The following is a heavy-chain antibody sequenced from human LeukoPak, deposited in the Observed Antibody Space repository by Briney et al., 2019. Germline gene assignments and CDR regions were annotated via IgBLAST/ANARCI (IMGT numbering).Heavy chain of an antibody. Sequence: GGSLRLSCAASGFTFDDYAMHWVRQAPGKGLEWVSGISWNSGSIGYADSVKGRFTISRDNAKNSLYLQMNSLRAEDTALYYCAKGLGSGSSMGGFDYWGQGTLVTVSS. CDR1: GFTFDDYA. CDR2: ISWNSGSI. D-gene: IGHD3-10*01. CDR3: AKGLGSGSSMGGFDY. V-gene: IGHV3-9*01. J-gene: IGHJ4*02.